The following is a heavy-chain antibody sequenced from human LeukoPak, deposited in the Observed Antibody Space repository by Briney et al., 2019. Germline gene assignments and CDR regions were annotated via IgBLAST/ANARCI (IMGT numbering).Heavy chain of an antibody. CDR2: INHSGST. CDR1: GGSFSGYY. D-gene: IGHD4-17*01. J-gene: IGHJ6*03. V-gene: IGHV4-34*01. Sequence: SETLSLTCAVYGGSFSGYYWSWIRQPPGKGLEWIGEINHSGSTNYNPSLKSRVTISVDTSKNQFSLKLSSVTAADTAVYYCARVPSYGHWYYYYYMDVWGKGTTVTVSS. CDR3: ARVPSYGHWYYYYYMDV.